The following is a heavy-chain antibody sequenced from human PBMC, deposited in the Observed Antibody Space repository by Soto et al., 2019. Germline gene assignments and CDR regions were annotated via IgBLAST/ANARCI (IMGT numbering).Heavy chain of an antibody. CDR3: AKGILVKPPGTRAFDI. J-gene: IGHJ3*02. CDR1: GFTFSSHA. D-gene: IGHD6-13*01. V-gene: IGHV3-23*01. CDR2: IGGSGGST. Sequence: EVQLLESGGGLVQPGGSLRLYCAASGFTFSSHAMSWVRQAPGKGLEWVSTIGGSGGSTYYADSVKGRFTISRDNSNNALYLQMNSLRAGDTAVDYCAKGILVKPPGTRAFDIWGQGTMVIVSS.